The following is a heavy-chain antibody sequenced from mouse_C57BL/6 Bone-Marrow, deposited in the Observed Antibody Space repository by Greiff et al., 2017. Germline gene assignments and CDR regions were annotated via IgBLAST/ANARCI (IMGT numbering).Heavy chain of an antibody. V-gene: IGHV1-50*01. J-gene: IGHJ3*01. CDR1: GYTFTSYW. CDR3: ERGYGNWFAY. Sequence: QVQLQQSGAELVKPGASVKLSCKASGYTFTSYWMQWVKQRPGQGLEWIGEIDPSDSYTNYNQKFKGKATLTVDTSSSTAYMQLSSLTSEDSAVYYCERGYGNWFAYWGQGTLVTVSA. D-gene: IGHD2-1*01. CDR2: IDPSDSYT.